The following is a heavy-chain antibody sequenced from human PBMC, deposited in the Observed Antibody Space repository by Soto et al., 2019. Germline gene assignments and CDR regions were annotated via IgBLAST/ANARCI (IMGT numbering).Heavy chain of an antibody. CDR1: GFPFNCYW. CDR3: ARDNPYGDYFDY. J-gene: IGHJ4*02. D-gene: IGHD3-10*01. CDR2: IKKDGSEK. Sequence: GGSLRLSCVASGFPFNCYWMSWVRQAPGKGLEWVANIKKDGSEKFYVDSVRGRFTISRDNVKNSVSLQMNSLRPEDTAVYYCARDNPYGDYFDYWGQGALVTVSS. V-gene: IGHV3-7*03.